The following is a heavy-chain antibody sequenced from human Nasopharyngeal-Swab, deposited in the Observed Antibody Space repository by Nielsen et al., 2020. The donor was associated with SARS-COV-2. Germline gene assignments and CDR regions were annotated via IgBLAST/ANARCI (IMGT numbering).Heavy chain of an antibody. CDR1: GYTLTELS. V-gene: IGHV1-24*01. D-gene: IGHD1-26*01. Sequence: ASVKVSCKVSGYTLTELSMHWVRQAPGKGLEWMGGFDPEDGETIYAQKFQGRVTMTEDTSTDTAYMELSSLRSEDTAVYYCATGSGSYLDNWFDPWGQGTLVTFSS. CDR3: ATGSGSYLDNWFDP. CDR2: FDPEDGET. J-gene: IGHJ5*02.